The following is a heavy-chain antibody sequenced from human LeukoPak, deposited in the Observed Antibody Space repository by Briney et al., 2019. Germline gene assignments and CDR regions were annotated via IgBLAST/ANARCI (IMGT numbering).Heavy chain of an antibody. CDR2: ISYDGSNK. CDR3: ARTTESYDRSGYWVYYFDY. V-gene: IGHV3-30*04. Sequence: GRSLRLSCAASGFTFSSYAMHWVRQAPGKGLEWVAVISYDGSNKYYADSVKGRFTISRDNSKNTLYLQMNSLRAEDTAVYYCARTTESYDRSGYWVYYFDYWGQGTLVTVSS. CDR1: GFTFSSYA. D-gene: IGHD3-22*01. J-gene: IGHJ4*02.